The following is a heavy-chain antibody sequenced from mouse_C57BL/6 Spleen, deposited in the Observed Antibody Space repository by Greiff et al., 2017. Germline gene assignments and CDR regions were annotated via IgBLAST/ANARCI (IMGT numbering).Heavy chain of an antibody. D-gene: IGHD2-5*01. CDR1: GYSITSGYY. CDR2: ISYDGSN. CDR3: AREGGSNYDY. Sequence: DVKLQESGPGLVKPSQSLSLTCSVTGYSITSGYYWNWIRQFPGNKLEWMGYISYDGSNNYNPSLKNRISITRDTSKNQFFLKLNSVTTEDTATYYCAREGGSNYDYWGQGTTLTVSS. V-gene: IGHV3-6*01. J-gene: IGHJ2*01.